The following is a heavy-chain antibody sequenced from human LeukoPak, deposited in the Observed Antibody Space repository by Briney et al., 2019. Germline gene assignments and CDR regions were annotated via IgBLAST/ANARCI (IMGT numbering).Heavy chain of an antibody. CDR3: ARAGPRGSPDY. D-gene: IGHD3-10*01. Sequence: PSETLSLTCAVSGYSISSGYYWGWIRQPPGKGLEWIGSIYHSGSTYCNPSLKSRVTISVDTSKNQFSLKLSSVTAADTAVYYYARAGPRGSPDYWGQGTLVTVSS. CDR1: GYSISSGYY. CDR2: IYHSGST. J-gene: IGHJ4*02. V-gene: IGHV4-38-2*01.